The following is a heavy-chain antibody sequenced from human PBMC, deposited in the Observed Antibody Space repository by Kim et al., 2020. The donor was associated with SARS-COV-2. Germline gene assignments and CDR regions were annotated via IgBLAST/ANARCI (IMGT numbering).Heavy chain of an antibody. CDR1: GFTFSNAW. CDR3: TTERVGYYYDSSGYAY. D-gene: IGHD3-22*01. J-gene: IGHJ4*02. V-gene: IGHV3-15*01. CDR2: IKSKTDGGTT. Sequence: GGSLRLSCAASGFTFSNAWMSWVRQAPGKGLEWVGRIKSKTDGGTTDYAAPVKGRLTISRDDSKNTLYLQMNSLKTEDTAVYYCTTERVGYYYDSSGYAYWGQGTLVTVSS.